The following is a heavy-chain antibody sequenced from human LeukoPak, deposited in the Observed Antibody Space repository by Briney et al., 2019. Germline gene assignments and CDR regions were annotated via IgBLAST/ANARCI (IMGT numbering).Heavy chain of an antibody. J-gene: IGHJ3*02. CDR3: ARLLDYGGNSVAFDI. CDR2: IYYSGST. D-gene: IGHD4-23*01. V-gene: IGHV4-39*01. Sequence: SETLSLTCTVSGGSIRSSSYYWGWLRQPPGKGLEWIGSIYYSGSTYYNPSLKSRVTISVDTSKNQFSLKLSSVTAADTAVYYCARLLDYGGNSVAFDIWGQGTMVTVSS. CDR1: GGSIRSSSYY.